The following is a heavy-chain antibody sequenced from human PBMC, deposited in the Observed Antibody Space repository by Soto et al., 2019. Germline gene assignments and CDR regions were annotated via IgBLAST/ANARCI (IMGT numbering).Heavy chain of an antibody. CDR3: ARGVLGELQWLVTDYYFDY. V-gene: IGHV4-59*01. J-gene: IGHJ4*02. D-gene: IGHD6-19*01. CDR1: GGSISSYY. CDR2: IYYSGST. Sequence: QVQLQESGPGLVKPSETLSLTCTVSGGSISSYYWSWIRQPPGKGLEWIGYIYYSGSTNYNPSLTSRVTISVDTSKNQFSLKLSSVTAADTAVYYCARGVLGELQWLVTDYYFDYWGQGTLVTVSS.